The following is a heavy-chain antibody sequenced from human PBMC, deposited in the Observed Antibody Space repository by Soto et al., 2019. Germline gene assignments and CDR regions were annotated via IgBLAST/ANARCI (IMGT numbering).Heavy chain of an antibody. V-gene: IGHV4-38-2*01. D-gene: IGHD3-22*01. CDR1: GHSISSGYY. CDR3: ARSRHESSAYSPSY. J-gene: IGHJ4*02. CDR2: IYHSGIT. Sequence: SETLSLTCAVSGHSISSGYYWGWIRQPPGKGLEWIGNIYHSGITYYNPSLKSRVTMSVDTSMNQLSLRLSSVTAADTAVYYCARSRHESSAYSPSYWGQGTLVTVSS.